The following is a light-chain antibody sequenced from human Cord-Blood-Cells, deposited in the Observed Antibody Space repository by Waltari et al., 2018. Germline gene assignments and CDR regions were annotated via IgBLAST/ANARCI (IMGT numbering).Light chain of an antibody. CDR1: QSISSW. Sequence: DIQMTQSPSTLSASVGDRVTITCRASQSISSWLAWYQQKPGKAPKRLIYKASSLESGVPSRFSGSGSGTKFTLTISSLQPDDFATYYCQQYNSYSRTFGQGTRLEIK. V-gene: IGKV1-5*03. CDR2: KAS. CDR3: QQYNSYSRT. J-gene: IGKJ5*01.